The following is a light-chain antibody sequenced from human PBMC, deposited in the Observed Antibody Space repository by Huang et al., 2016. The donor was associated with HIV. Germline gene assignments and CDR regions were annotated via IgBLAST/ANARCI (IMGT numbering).Light chain of an antibody. CDR2: GAS. CDR1: ETIASNY. CDR3: QQYGTSPLT. J-gene: IGKJ1*01. Sequence: EVVLTQSPGTLSLSPGKRVALSCRASETIASNYLAWYRQSPGQAPRPLIYGASNRATDTPDRFSGSGSGTDFTLTITKLEPEDSAVYYCQQYGTSPLTFGQGTRVEIK. V-gene: IGKV3-20*01.